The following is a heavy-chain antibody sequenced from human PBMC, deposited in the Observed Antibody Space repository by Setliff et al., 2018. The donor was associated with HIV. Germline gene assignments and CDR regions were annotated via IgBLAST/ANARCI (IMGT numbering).Heavy chain of an antibody. Sequence: GGSLRLSCAATGFTFDSYAMHWVRQAPGKGLEWVAVISYDVNHKYYADSVKGRFTISRDNAKNSLYLQMNTLRAEDTAVYYCAREGITGTTLHPYWGQGTLVTVSS. CDR3: AREGITGTTLHPY. V-gene: IGHV3-30*04. CDR2: ISYDVNHK. D-gene: IGHD1-7*01. CDR1: GFTFDSYA. J-gene: IGHJ4*02.